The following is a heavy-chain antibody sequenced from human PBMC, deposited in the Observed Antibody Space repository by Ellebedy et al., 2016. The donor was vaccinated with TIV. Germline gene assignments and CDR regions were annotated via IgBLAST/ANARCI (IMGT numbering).Heavy chain of an antibody. V-gene: IGHV3-7*01. CDR3: AKERDPLASTSFDS. J-gene: IGHJ4*02. Sequence: GESLKISCAASGFTFSSYWMSWVRQAPGKGLEWVANIKQDGSEKYYVDSVKGRFTISRDNAKNSLYLQMYSLRPEDTAVYYCAKERDPLASTSFDSWGQGNLVTVSS. D-gene: IGHD1-1*01. CDR2: IKQDGSEK. CDR1: GFTFSSYW.